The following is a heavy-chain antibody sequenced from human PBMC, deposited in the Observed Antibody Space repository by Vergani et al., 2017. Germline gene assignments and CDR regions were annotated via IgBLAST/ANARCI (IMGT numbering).Heavy chain of an antibody. CDR2: MNPNSGNT. J-gene: IGHJ4*02. V-gene: IGHV1-8*01. CDR3: ARGVPAAKVVDY. Sequence: QVQLVQSGAEVKKPGASVKVSCKASGYTFTSYDINWVRQATGQGLEWMGWMNPNSGNTGYAEKFQGRVTMTTDTSTSTAYMELRSLRSDDTAVHYCARGVPAAKVVDYWGQGTLVTVSS. D-gene: IGHD2-2*01. CDR1: GYTFTSYD.